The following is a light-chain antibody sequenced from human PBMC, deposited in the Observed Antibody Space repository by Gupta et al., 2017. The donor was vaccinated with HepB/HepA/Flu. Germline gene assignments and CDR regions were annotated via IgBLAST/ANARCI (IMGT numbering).Light chain of an antibody. Sequence: DIQLTQSPSFLSASVGDRVTITCRASQGISSYLAWYQQKPGKAPKLLISAASTVQSGVPSRFSGSGSGTEFTLTISSRQPEDLATYYCQQQNSSPITFGQGTQLDIK. J-gene: IGKJ5*01. CDR3: QQQNSSPIT. V-gene: IGKV1-9*01. CDR1: QGISSY. CDR2: AAS.